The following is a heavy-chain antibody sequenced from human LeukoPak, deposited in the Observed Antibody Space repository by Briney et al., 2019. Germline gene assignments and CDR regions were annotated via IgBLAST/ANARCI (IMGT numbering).Heavy chain of an antibody. Sequence: GGSLRLSCAASGFTFSSYSMNWVRRAPGKGLEWVSSISSSSSYIYYADSVKGRSTISRDNAKNSLYLQMNSLRAEDTAVYYCTPSRTAMVPFDYWGQGTLVTVSS. D-gene: IGHD5-18*01. CDR2: ISSSSSYI. CDR3: TPSRTAMVPFDY. J-gene: IGHJ4*02. CDR1: GFTFSSYS. V-gene: IGHV3-21*01.